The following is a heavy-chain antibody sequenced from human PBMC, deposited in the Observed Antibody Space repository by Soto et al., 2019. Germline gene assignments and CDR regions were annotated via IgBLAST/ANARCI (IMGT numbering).Heavy chain of an antibody. CDR2: INAANGNT. CDR1: GYTFANSA. D-gene: IGHD1-1*01. Sequence: QVQLVQSGTEVKEPGASVKVSCKASGYTFANSAMHWVRQAHGQRLEWMGWINAANGNTKYSQRFQGRLTISRDTSASTAVMELSGLRYGDTAVYYCARDNNWADYWGQGTLVTVSS. V-gene: IGHV1-3*01. J-gene: IGHJ4*02. CDR3: ARDNNWADY.